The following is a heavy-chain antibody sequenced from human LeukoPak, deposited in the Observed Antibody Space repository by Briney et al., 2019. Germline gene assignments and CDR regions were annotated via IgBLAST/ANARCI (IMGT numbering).Heavy chain of an antibody. CDR3: ATYRQVLLPFES. Sequence: GSLRLSCEASGFTFSTFAMIWVRQPPGKGLEWVSSIFPSGGEIHYADSVRGRFTISRDNSKSTLSLQMNSLRAEDTAIYYCATYRQVLLPFESWGQGTPVTVSS. J-gene: IGHJ4*02. CDR2: IFPSGGEI. CDR1: GFTFSTFA. V-gene: IGHV3-23*01. D-gene: IGHD2-8*02.